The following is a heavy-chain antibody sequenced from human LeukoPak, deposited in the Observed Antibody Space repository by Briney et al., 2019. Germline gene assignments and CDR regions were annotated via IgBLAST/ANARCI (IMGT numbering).Heavy chain of an antibody. V-gene: IGHV3-66*01. CDR3: ARGHGGSSSHRYSDY. CDR2: IYAGGST. J-gene: IGHJ4*02. D-gene: IGHD6-6*01. Sequence: PGGSLRLSCAASGFTVSNNYMSWVRQAPRKGLEWVSVIYAGGSTYYADSVKGRFTISRDNSKSTLYFQMDSLRAEDTAVYYCARGHGGSSSHRYSDYWGQGTQVTVS. CDR1: GFTVSNNY.